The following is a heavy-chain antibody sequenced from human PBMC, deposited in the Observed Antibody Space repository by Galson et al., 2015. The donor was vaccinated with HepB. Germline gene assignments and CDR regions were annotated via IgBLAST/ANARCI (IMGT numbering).Heavy chain of an antibody. D-gene: IGHD5-12*01. Sequence: ETLSLTCTVSGGSISSYYWSWIRQPPGKGLEWIGYIYYSGSTNYNPSLKSRVTISVDTSKNQFSLKLSSVTAADTAVYYCARDRAGGYDSDYYYYGMDVWGQGTTVTVSS. CDR1: GGSISSYY. CDR2: IYYSGST. J-gene: IGHJ6*02. V-gene: IGHV4-59*01. CDR3: ARDRAGGYDSDYYYYGMDV.